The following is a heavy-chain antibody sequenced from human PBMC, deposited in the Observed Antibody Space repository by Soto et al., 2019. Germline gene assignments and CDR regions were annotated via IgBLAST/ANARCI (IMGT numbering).Heavy chain of an antibody. V-gene: IGHV3-30-3*01. CDR3: ARDGEGGWLVISDYFDY. Sequence: QVQLVESGGGVVQPGRSLRLSCAASGFTVSSYAMHWVRQAPGKGLEWVAVISYDGSNKYYADSVKGRFTISRDNSKNTLYLQMNSLRAEDTAVYYCARDGEGGWLVISDYFDYWGRGTLVTVSS. CDR1: GFTVSSYA. CDR2: ISYDGSNK. D-gene: IGHD6-19*01. J-gene: IGHJ4*02.